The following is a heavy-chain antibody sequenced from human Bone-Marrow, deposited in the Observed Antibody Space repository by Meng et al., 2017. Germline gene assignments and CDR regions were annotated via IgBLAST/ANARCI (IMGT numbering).Heavy chain of an antibody. J-gene: IGHJ4*02. Sequence: GESLKISCAVSGFTLSNYWMIWVRQAPGKGLEWVAKIKQDGTDKYYVDSVKGRFTISRDNAKNSLYLQMNSLRAEDTAVYYCARDGITKLDYWGQGTLVTVSS. CDR1: GFTLSNYW. CDR3: ARDGITKLDY. V-gene: IGHV3-7*01. CDR2: IKQDGTDK. D-gene: IGHD1-14*01.